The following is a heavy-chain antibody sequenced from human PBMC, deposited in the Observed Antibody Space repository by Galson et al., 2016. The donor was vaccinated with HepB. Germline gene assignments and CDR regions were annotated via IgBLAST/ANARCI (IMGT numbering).Heavy chain of an antibody. CDR1: GVSISSSDW. Sequence: TLSLTCAVSGVSISSSDWWSWVRQPPGQGLEWIGQIFHTGRVNYTPSLASRVTISIDTSNNHFSLRLTSVTAADTALYYCARQYWGGPSDYWGQGTLVTVSS. V-gene: IGHV4-4*02. CDR3: ARQYWGGPSDY. J-gene: IGHJ4*02. D-gene: IGHD2/OR15-2a*01. CDR2: IFHTGRV.